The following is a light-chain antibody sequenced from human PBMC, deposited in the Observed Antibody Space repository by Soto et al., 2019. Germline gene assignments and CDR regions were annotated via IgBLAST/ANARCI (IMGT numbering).Light chain of an antibody. V-gene: IGKV3D-15*01. CDR1: QKIYKN. CDR3: QHYFNWPYT. J-gene: IGKJ2*01. CDR2: GAS. Sequence: EIRVTQSPATLSVFLGERATVSCRTSQKIYKNLAWYQQKPGKAPRLLIYGASTRATGIPARFSGSGSGTEFTLTISNLQSEDFALYHCQHYFNWPYTFGQGTKVDIK.